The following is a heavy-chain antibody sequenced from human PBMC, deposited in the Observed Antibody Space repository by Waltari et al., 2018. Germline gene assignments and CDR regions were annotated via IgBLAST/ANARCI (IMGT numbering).Heavy chain of an antibody. CDR3: AGVSGIASPYYMDV. D-gene: IGHD6-13*01. V-gene: IGHV4-39*07. Sequence: QLQLQESGPGLVKPSETLSLTCTVSGGSISSSSYYLGWIRQPPGKGLEWIGEINHSGSTNYNPSLKSRVTISVDTSKNQFSLKLSSVTAADTAVYYCAGVSGIASPYYMDVWGKGTTVTISS. J-gene: IGHJ6*03. CDR1: GGSISSSSYY. CDR2: INHSGST.